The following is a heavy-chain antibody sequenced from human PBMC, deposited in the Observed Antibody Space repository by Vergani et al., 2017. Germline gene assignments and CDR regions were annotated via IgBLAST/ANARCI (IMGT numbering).Heavy chain of an antibody. CDR1: GGSISNGDHC. CDR2: IFYSGTT. J-gene: IGHJ6*03. D-gene: IGHD6-25*01. CDR3: ARVDTQVPATSHFYYMDV. Sequence: QVQLQESGPGVVKPSQTLSLTCAVSGGSISNGDHCWTWIRQRPGKGLEWIGYIFYSGTTYDNPSLRSRLTISVDTSQNQFSLKLRSVTAADTAVYYCARVDTQVPATSHFYYMDVWGKGP. V-gene: IGHV4-31*11.